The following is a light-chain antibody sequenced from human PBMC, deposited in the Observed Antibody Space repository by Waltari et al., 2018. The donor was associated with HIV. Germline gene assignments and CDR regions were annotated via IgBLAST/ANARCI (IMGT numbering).Light chain of an antibody. Sequence: VVTQEPSLTVSPGGTVTLTCTSSTGAVTRSSYASWFQQRPGQAPRPLIYSADKRHSWTPDHFSGSLLGAKAALTLFGAQPEDEADYFCLLYYGGRQPTWVFGGGTKLTV. CDR1: TGAVTRSSY. CDR2: SAD. V-gene: IGLV7-43*01. J-gene: IGLJ3*02. CDR3: LLYYGGRQPTWV.